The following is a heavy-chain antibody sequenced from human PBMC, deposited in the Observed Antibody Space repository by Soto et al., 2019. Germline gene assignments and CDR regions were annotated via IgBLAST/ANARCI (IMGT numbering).Heavy chain of an antibody. CDR2: IYYSGST. V-gene: IGHV4-59*01. Sequence: SETLSLTCTVSGGSISSYYWSWIRRPPGKGLEWIGYIYYSGSTNYNPSLKSRVTISVDTSKNQFSLKLSSVTAADTAVYYCARGGYYYGSGSHSPYYFDYWGQGTLVTVSS. CDR1: GGSISSYY. J-gene: IGHJ4*02. CDR3: ARGGYYYGSGSHSPYYFDY. D-gene: IGHD3-10*01.